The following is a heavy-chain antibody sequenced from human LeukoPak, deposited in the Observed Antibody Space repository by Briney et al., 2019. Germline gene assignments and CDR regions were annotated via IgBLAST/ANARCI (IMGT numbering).Heavy chain of an antibody. CDR2: IWYDGSNK. V-gene: IGHV3-33*01. Sequence: GRSLRLSCAASGFNFSIYGMHWVRQAPGKGLEWVAIIWYDGSNKYCADSVKGRFTISRDNSENTLYLQMNSLRVEDTAVYYCARGTPLDYWGQGTLVTVSS. CDR1: GFNFSIYG. D-gene: IGHD2-15*01. J-gene: IGHJ4*02. CDR3: ARGTPLDY.